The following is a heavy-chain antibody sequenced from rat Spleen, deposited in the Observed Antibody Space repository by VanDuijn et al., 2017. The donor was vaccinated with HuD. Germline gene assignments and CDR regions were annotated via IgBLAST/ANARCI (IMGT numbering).Heavy chain of an antibody. CDR2: ITNAGGST. Sequence: EVQLVESGGGLVQPGRSLKLSCVASGFTFNNYWMTWIRQAPGKGLEWVASITNAGGSTYNPDSVKGRFTISRDNAKSTLYLQMNSLRSEDTATYYCARPTEGIAWFAYWGQGTLVTVSS. J-gene: IGHJ3*01. V-gene: IGHV5-31*01. D-gene: IGHD1-11*01. CDR1: GFTFNNYW. CDR3: ARPTEGIAWFAY.